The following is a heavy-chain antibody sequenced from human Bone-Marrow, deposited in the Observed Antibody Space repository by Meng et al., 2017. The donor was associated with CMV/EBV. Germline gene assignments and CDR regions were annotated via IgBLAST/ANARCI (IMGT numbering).Heavy chain of an antibody. Sequence: GESLKISCKGSGYSFTSYWIGWVRQMPGKGLEWMGIIYPGDSATRYSPSFQGQVTISAGKSITTAYLQWSSLKASDTAMYYCARAGRGVYDFWCGYSYPDYWGQGTLVTVSS. J-gene: IGHJ4*02. V-gene: IGHV5-51*01. CDR2: IYPGDSAT. D-gene: IGHD3-3*01. CDR3: ARAGRGVYDFWCGYSYPDY. CDR1: GYSFTSYW.